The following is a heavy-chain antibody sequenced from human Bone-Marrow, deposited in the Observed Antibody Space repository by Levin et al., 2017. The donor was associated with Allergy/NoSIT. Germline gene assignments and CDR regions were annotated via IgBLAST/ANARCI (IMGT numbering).Heavy chain of an antibody. D-gene: IGHD3-3*01. CDR1: GYTFTSYD. CDR2: MNPNSGNT. J-gene: IGHJ4*02. V-gene: IGHV1-8*01. Sequence: GGSLRLSCKASGYTFTSYDINWVRQATGQGLEWMGWMNPNSGNTGYAQKFQGRVTMTRNTSISTAYMELSSLRSEDTAVYYCARGLKYFGVVILYDYWGQGTLVTVSS. CDR3: ARGLKYFGVVILYDY.